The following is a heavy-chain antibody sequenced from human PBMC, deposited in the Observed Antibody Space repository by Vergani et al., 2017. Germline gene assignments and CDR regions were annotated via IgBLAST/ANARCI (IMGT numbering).Heavy chain of an antibody. CDR2: IDWDDDK. CDR3: ARSSNWGSTGFDY. V-gene: IGHV2-70*04. CDR1: GFSLSTSGMR. J-gene: IGHJ4*02. Sequence: QITLTESGPTLVKPTQTLTLTCTFSGFSLSTSGMRVSWIRQPPGKALEWLARIDWDDDKFYSTSLKTRLTISKDTSKNQVVLTMTNMDPVYTATYYCARSSNWGSTGFDYWGQGTLVTVSS. D-gene: IGHD7-27*01.